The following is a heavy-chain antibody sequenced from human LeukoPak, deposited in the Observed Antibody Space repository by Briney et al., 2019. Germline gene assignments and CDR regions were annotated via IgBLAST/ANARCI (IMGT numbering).Heavy chain of an antibody. CDR3: ARDIHNYGSGSFDY. CDR1: GGSISSYY. V-gene: IGHV4-59*12. CDR2: IYYSGST. Sequence: SETLSLTCTVSGGSISSYYWSWIRQPPGKGLEWIGYIYYSGSTNYNPSLKSRVTISVDTSKNQFSLKLSSVTAADTAVYYCARDIHNYGSGSFDYWGQGTLVTVSS. J-gene: IGHJ4*02. D-gene: IGHD3-10*01.